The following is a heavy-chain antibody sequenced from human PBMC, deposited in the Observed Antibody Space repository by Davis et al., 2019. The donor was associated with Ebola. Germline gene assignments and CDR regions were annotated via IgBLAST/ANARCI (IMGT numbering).Heavy chain of an antibody. Sequence: PGGSLRLSCAASGFSFSDHWMDWVRQAPGKGLEWVGQIKNKADSYTTQYPASVKGRFTVSRADSKNSLYLQMNSLKTEDTAIYYCTDVGAGSDYWGQGTLVTVSS. V-gene: IGHV3-72*01. CDR2: IKNKADSYTT. J-gene: IGHJ4*02. D-gene: IGHD3-16*01. CDR3: TDVGAGSDY. CDR1: GFSFSDHW.